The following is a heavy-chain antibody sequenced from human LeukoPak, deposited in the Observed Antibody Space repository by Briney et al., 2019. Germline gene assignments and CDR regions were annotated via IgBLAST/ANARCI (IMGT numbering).Heavy chain of an antibody. CDR1: GGSISSGGYY. J-gene: IGHJ4*02. Sequence: SETLSLTCTVSGGSISSGGYYWSWIRQHPGKGLEWIGYIYYSGSTYYNPSLKSRVTISVDTSKNQFSLKLSSVTAADTAVYYCARLTATVTMSPVYWGQGTLVTVSS. D-gene: IGHD4-17*01. V-gene: IGHV4-31*03. CDR2: IYYSGST. CDR3: ARLTATVTMSPVY.